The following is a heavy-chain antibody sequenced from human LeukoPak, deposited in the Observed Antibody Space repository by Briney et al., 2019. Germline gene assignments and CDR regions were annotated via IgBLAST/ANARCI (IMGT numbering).Heavy chain of an antibody. V-gene: IGHV4-59*01. CDR1: GDSISSYY. J-gene: IGHJ6*02. CDR3: ARERWELRYGMDV. Sequence: SETLSLTCTVSGDSISSYYWSWIRQPPGKGLEWIGYIYDSGSTNYNPSLKSRVTISVDTSRNQLSLKLSSVTAADTAVYYCARERWELRYGMDVWGQGTTVTVSS. CDR2: IYDSGST. D-gene: IGHD1-26*01.